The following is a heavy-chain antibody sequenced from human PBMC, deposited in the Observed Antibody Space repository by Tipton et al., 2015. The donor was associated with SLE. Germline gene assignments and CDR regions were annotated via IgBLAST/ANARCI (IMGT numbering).Heavy chain of an antibody. CDR2: IKQDGSEK. J-gene: IGHJ6*02. D-gene: IGHD4-11*01. CDR3: ASLSSNYGMDV. CDR1: GFSFSNYW. Sequence: GSLRLSCAASGFSFSNYWMSWVRQASGKGLEWVANIKQDGSEKYYVDSVKGRFTISRDNAKKSLYLKMNSLRADDTAVYSGASLSSNYGMDVWGQGTTVTVSS. V-gene: IGHV3-7*01.